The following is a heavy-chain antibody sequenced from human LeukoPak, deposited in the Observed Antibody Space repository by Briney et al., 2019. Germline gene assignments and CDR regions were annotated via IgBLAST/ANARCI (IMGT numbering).Heavy chain of an antibody. Sequence: SETLSLTCTVSGGPVNSHYWSWIRQPPGKGLEWIGYISSTGSANSNASLKNRVTVSLDTSKNQFSLTLSSATAADTAVYYCARPSPRYCSGGSCNAFDIWGQGILVTVSS. CDR2: ISSTGSA. CDR3: ARPSPRYCSGGSCNAFDI. CDR1: GGPVNSHY. J-gene: IGHJ3*02. V-gene: IGHV4-59*08. D-gene: IGHD2-15*01.